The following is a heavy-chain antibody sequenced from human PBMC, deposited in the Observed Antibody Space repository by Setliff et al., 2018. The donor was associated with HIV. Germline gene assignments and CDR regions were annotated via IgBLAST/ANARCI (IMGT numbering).Heavy chain of an antibody. CDR1: GFSLSGYD. D-gene: IGHD3-22*01. CDR3: ARRYYPDSSGYYFDS. Sequence: GGSLRLSCAASGFSLSGYDMTWVRQAPGKGLEWVSVISNTGATIYYADSVRGRFTLSRDTSKNTLYLQMDSLRAEDTAVYYCARRYYPDSSGYYFDSWGQGTLVTVSS. V-gene: IGHV3-23*01. J-gene: IGHJ4*02. CDR2: ISNTGATI.